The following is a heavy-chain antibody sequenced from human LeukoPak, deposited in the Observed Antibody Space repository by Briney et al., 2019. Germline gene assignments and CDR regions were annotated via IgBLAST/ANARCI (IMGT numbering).Heavy chain of an antibody. CDR1: GFTFDDYA. V-gene: IGHV3-9*03. J-gene: IGHJ4*02. CDR3: AKEGGGGKFYFDY. D-gene: IGHD3-16*01. CDR2: ISWNSGAI. Sequence: PGRSLRLSCAASGFTFDDYAMHWVRQTPGKGLEWVSGISWNSGAIGYADSVKGRFTISRDNAKNSLYLRMHSLRPEDMALYYCAKEGGGGKFYFDYWGQGTLVTVSS.